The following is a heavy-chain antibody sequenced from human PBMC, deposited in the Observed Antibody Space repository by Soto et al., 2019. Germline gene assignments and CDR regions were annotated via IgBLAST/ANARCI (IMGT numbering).Heavy chain of an antibody. CDR2: IYHSGST. J-gene: IGHJ4*02. V-gene: IGHV4-30-2*01. CDR3: AAGGGLPRYY. D-gene: IGHD5-12*01. CDR1: GGSISSGGYS. Sequence: QLQLQESGSGLVKPSQTLSLTCAVSGGSISSGGYSWSWIRQPPVKGLEWIGYIYHSGSTCYNPYLKSRVTISVDRSKNQFSLKLSYVTAADTAVYYCAAGGGLPRYYWGQGTLVTVSS.